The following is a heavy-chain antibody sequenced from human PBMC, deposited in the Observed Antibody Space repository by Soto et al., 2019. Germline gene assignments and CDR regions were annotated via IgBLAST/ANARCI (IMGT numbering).Heavy chain of an antibody. J-gene: IGHJ4*02. CDR1: GFSFAGYA. D-gene: IGHD3-9*01. Sequence: GGSLRLSCAASGFSFAGYAVTWVRQAPGKGLERVSAISGSGSSTYYADSVKGRFTISRDNSKNTLYLQMNSLRAGDAAVYYCAKTESFNGYYNAFDCWGQGTRVTVSS. CDR3: AKTESFNGYYNAFDC. V-gene: IGHV3-23*01. CDR2: ISGSGSST.